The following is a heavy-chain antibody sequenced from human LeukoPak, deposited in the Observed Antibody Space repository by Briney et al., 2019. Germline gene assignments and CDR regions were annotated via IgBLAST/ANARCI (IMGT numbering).Heavy chain of an antibody. CDR2: ISGSGGST. Sequence: GGSLRLSCAASGFTFSSFGMSWVRQAPGKGLEWVSAISGSGGSTYYADSVKGRFTISRDNAKNSLYLQMDSLRAEDTAVYYCAKDATAVVGTVYMDVWGKGTTVTISS. CDR1: GFTFSSFG. D-gene: IGHD6-13*01. V-gene: IGHV3-23*01. CDR3: AKDATAVVGTVYMDV. J-gene: IGHJ6*03.